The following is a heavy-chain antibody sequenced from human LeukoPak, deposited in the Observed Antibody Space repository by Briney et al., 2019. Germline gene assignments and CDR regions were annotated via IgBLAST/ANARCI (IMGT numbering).Heavy chain of an antibody. Sequence: GESLKISCKGSGYSFTSYWIGWVRQMPGKGPEWMGIIYPGDSDTRYSPSFQGQVTISADKSISTAYLQWSSLKASDTAMYYCARYVRRGYSGYDTYFDYWGQGTLVTVSS. J-gene: IGHJ4*02. CDR2: IYPGDSDT. V-gene: IGHV5-51*01. D-gene: IGHD5-12*01. CDR1: GYSFTSYW. CDR3: ARYVRRGYSGYDTYFDY.